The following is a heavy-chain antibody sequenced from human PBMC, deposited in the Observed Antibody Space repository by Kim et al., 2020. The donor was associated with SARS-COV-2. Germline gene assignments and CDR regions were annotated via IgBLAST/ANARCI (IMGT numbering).Heavy chain of an antibody. D-gene: IGHD3-22*01. V-gene: IGHV3-21*01. CDR3: AREGWNYYDSSGYYLDY. CDR1: GFTFSSYS. CDR2: ISSSSSYI. Sequence: GGSLRLSCAASGFTFSSYSMNWVRQAPGKGLEWVSSISSSSSYIYYADSVKGRFTISRDNAKNSLYLQMNSLRAEDTAVYYCAREGWNYYDSSGYYLDYWGQGTLVTVSS. J-gene: IGHJ4*02.